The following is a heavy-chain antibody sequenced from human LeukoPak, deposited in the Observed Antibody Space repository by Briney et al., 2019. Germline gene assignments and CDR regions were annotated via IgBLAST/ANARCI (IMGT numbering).Heavy chain of an antibody. CDR1: GFTSGDYA. CDR2: IRSKAYGGTA. D-gene: IGHD3-22*01. Sequence: PGGFLRLSCTASGFTSGDYAMSWFRQAPGKGLEWVGFIRSKAYGGTAEYAASVKGRFTISRDDSKSIAYLQMNSLKTEDTAVYYCTRVPIRTVTLVIVVRGQDVFDIWGQGTMVTVSS. V-gene: IGHV3-49*03. CDR3: TRVPIRTVTLVIVVRGQDVFDI. J-gene: IGHJ3*02.